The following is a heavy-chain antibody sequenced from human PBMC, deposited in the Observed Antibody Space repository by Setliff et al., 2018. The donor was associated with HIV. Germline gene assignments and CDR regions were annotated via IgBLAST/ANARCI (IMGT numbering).Heavy chain of an antibody. J-gene: IGHJ2*01. CDR2: EGSDK. Sequence: EGSDKYYVDSVKGRFIISRDDAKNSLYLQMDSLRAEDTAVYYCARLLETAMVTDFWYFDLWGRGTLVTVSS. CDR3: ARLLETAMVTDFWYFDL. D-gene: IGHD5-18*01. V-gene: IGHV3-7*01.